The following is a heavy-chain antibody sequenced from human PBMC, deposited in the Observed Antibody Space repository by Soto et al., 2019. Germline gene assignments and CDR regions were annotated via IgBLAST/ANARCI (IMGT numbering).Heavy chain of an antibody. D-gene: IGHD2-2*01. Sequence: EVQLLESGGGLVQTGGSLRLSCAASGFTFSTYAMSWVRQAPGKGLEWVSTISGSADATFYADSVKGRFAIFRDNSRTIFDLQMNSLRAEDTAVYYCAKGGDGYCSTASCLFHFDYWGPGTLATVSS. J-gene: IGHJ4*02. CDR1: GFTFSTYA. CDR3: AKGGDGYCSTASCLFHFDY. V-gene: IGHV3-23*01. CDR2: ISGSADAT.